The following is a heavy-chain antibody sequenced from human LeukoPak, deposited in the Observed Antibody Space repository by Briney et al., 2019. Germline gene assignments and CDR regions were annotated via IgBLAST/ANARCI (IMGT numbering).Heavy chain of an antibody. CDR1: GGSFSGYY. Sequence: PSETLSLTCAVYGGSFSGYYWNWIRQPPGKGLEWIGEINHSGNTNYNPSLKSRVTISVDTSNNHFSLKLSSVTAADTAVYYCAGRITMLRRFDPWGQGTLVTVSS. V-gene: IGHV4-34*01. CDR3: AGRITMLRRFDP. J-gene: IGHJ5*02. CDR2: INHSGNT. D-gene: IGHD3-10*01.